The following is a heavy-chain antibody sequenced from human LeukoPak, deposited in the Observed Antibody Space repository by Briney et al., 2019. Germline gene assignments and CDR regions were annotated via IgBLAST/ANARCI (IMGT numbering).Heavy chain of an antibody. D-gene: IGHD3/OR15-3a*01. V-gene: IGHV3-74*01. CDR3: ARGTGGLDP. CDR2: VNNDGRET. J-gene: IGHJ5*02. Sequence: PGGSLRLSCTASGFSFSSYWIHWVRQAPGKVLVWVSYVNNDGRETAHADSVKGRFTISRDNARNTVFLQMNSLRADDTAVYYCARGTGGLDPWGQGTLVIVSS. CDR1: GFSFSSYW.